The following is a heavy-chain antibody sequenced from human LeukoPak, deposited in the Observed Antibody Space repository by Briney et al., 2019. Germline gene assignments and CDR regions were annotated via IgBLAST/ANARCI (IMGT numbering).Heavy chain of an antibody. D-gene: IGHD2-8*01. CDR1: GFTFSSYW. CDR3: AKGGRGNGEVY. J-gene: IGHJ4*02. CDR2: IKQDGSEK. Sequence: GGSRRLSCAVSGFTFSSYWMNWVRQAPGKGLEWVANIKQDGSEKNYVDSVKGRFTISRDNAKSSLFLQMNDLRAEDTAVYYCAKGGRGNGEVYWGQGTLVNVSS. V-gene: IGHV3-7*01.